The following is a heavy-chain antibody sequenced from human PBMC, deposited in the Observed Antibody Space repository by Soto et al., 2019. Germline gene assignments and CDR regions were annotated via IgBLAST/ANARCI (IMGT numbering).Heavy chain of an antibody. Sequence: PGGSLRLSCAASGFTVSSNYMSWVRQAPGKGLEWVSVIYSGGSTYYADSVKGRFTISRDNSKNTLYLQMNSLRAEDTAVYYCARVPVSDLVYFDYWGQGTLVTVSS. CDR1: GFTVSSNY. V-gene: IGHV3-53*01. J-gene: IGHJ4*02. CDR2: IYSGGST. CDR3: ARVPVSDLVYFDY.